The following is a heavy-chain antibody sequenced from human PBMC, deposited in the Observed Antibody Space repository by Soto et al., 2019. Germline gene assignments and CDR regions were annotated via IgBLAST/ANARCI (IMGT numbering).Heavy chain of an antibody. J-gene: IGHJ6*02. V-gene: IGHV1-69*13. CDR2: IIPIFGTA. CDR3: ARKFCTNGVCPYYYSSGMEF. D-gene: IGHD2-8*01. Sequence: ASVKVSCKASGGTFSSYAISWVRQAPGQGLEWMGGIIPIFGTANYAQKFQGRVTITADESTSTAYMELSSLRSEDTAVYYCARKFCTNGVCPYYYSSGMEFGAQGTMVTVPS. CDR1: GGTFSSYA.